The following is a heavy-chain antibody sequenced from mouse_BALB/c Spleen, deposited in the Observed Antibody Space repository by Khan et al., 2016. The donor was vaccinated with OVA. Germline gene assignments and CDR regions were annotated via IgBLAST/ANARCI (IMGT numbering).Heavy chain of an antibody. CDR2: INPSTGYT. D-gene: IGHD1-1*01. CDR3: ARRGLRWDFDY. Sequence: QVQLQQSGAELAKPGASVKMSCKASGYTFINYWILWVKQRPGQGLEWIGYINPSTGYTEYNQNFKDKAPLTAAKSSSTAYMQLSSLPAEAAAVYYCARRGLRWDFDYWGQGTTLTVSS. V-gene: IGHV1-7*01. J-gene: IGHJ2*01. CDR1: GYTFINYW.